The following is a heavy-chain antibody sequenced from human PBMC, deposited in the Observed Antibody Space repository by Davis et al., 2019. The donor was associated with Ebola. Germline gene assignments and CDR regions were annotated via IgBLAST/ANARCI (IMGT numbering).Heavy chain of an antibody. CDR3: AGVAGYCSGGSCYPADYGMDV. CDR2: INPSGGST. J-gene: IGHJ6*02. Sequence: ASVKVSCKASGYTFTSYYTHWVRQAPGQGLEWMGIINPSGGSTSYAQKFQGRVTMTRDTSTSTVYMELSSLRSEDTAVYYCAGVAGYCSGGSCYPADYGMDVWGQGTMVTVSS. D-gene: IGHD2-15*01. V-gene: IGHV1-46*03. CDR1: GYTFTSYY.